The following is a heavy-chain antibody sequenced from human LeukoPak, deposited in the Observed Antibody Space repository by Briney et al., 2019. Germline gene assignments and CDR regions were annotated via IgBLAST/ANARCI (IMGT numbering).Heavy chain of an antibody. Sequence: ASVKVSCKASGYTFTSYGISWVRQAPGQGLEWMGWISAYNGNTNYAQKLQGRVTMTRNTSISTAYMELSSLRSEDTAVYYCARGRGASWLDPWGQGTLVTVSS. CDR2: ISAYNGNT. J-gene: IGHJ5*02. V-gene: IGHV1-18*01. D-gene: IGHD3-10*01. CDR1: GYTFTSYG. CDR3: ARGRGASWLDP.